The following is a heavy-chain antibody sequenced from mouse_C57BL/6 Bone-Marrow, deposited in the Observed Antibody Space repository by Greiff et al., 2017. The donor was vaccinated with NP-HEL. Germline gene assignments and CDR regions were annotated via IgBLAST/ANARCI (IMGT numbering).Heavy chain of an antibody. CDR3: ARHQRYFDY. CDR1: GFTFSDYG. V-gene: IGHV5-17*01. Sequence: EVQRVESGGGLVKPGGSLKLSCAASGFTFSDYGMHWVRQAPEKGLEWVAYISSGSSTIYYADTVKGRFTISRDNAKNTLFLQMTSLRSEDTAMYYCARHQRYFDYWGQGTTLTVSS. CDR2: ISSGSSTI. J-gene: IGHJ2*01.